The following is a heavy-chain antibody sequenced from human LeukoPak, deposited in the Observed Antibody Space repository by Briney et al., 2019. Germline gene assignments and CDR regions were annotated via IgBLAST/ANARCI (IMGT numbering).Heavy chain of an antibody. J-gene: IGHJ4*02. Sequence: GASVKVSCKASGYTFTSYGISWARQAPGQGLEWMGWISAYNGNTNYAQKLQGRVTMTTDTSTSTAYMELRSLRSDDTAVYYCARAPARIVVVSAFDYWGQGTQVTVSS. D-gene: IGHD3-22*01. CDR1: GYTFTSYG. V-gene: IGHV1-18*01. CDR3: ARAPARIVVVSAFDY. CDR2: ISAYNGNT.